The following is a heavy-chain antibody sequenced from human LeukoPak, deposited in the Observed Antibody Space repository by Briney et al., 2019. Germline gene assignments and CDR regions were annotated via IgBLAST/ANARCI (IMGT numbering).Heavy chain of an antibody. CDR3: AKSNGYGLIDI. D-gene: IGHD3-10*01. CDR2: IFYSGST. V-gene: IGHV4-4*02. J-gene: IGHJ3*02. Sequence: SETLSLTCAVSSGSISSSNWWSWVRQPPGKGLEWIGNIFYSGSTYYGPSLKSRLTISLDTSRNQFSLKLNSVTAADTAVYYCAKSNGYGLIDIWGQGTMVTVSS. CDR1: SGSISSSNW.